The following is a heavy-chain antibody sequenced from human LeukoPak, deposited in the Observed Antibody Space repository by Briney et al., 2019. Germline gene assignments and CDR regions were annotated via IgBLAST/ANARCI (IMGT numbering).Heavy chain of an antibody. D-gene: IGHD3-22*01. CDR2: IWYDGSNK. CDR3: ARAVNYYDSSGYYLAQGDAFDI. J-gene: IGHJ3*02. V-gene: IGHV3-33*01. CDR1: GFTFSSYG. Sequence: GRSLRLSCAASGFTFSSYGMHWVRQAPGKGLEWVAVIWYDGSNKYYADSVKGRFTISRDNSKNTLYLQMYSLRAEDTAVYYCARAVNYYDSSGYYLAQGDAFDIWGQGTMVTVSS.